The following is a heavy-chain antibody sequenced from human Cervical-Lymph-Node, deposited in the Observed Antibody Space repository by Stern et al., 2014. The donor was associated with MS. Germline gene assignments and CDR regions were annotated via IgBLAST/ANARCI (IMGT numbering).Heavy chain of an antibody. Sequence: VQLVESGAEVKKPGASVKVSCKASGYAFTSYSFHWVRQAPGQGLEWVGMINPSGGATNYAQKFQGRVNMTRDPSTSTVYVELSSLKSEDTALYYCATEYCSSFSCSAFYRGQGTLVTVSS. CDR2: INPSGGAT. V-gene: IGHV1-46*01. CDR3: ATEYCSSFSCSAFY. D-gene: IGHD2-2*01. J-gene: IGHJ4*02. CDR1: GYAFTSYS.